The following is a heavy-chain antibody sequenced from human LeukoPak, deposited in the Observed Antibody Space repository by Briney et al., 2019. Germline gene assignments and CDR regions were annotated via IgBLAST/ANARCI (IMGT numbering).Heavy chain of an antibody. CDR3: AKDQIGYCSGGSCLDGGLSYMDV. Sequence: GGSLRLSCAASGFTFSSYAMSWVRQAPGKGLEWVSAFSGSGGSPYYADSVKGRFTISRDNSKNTLYLQMNSLRAEDTAVYYCAKDQIGYCSGGSCLDGGLSYMDVWGKGTTVTVSS. CDR2: FSGSGGSP. J-gene: IGHJ6*03. V-gene: IGHV3-23*01. D-gene: IGHD2-15*01. CDR1: GFTFSSYA.